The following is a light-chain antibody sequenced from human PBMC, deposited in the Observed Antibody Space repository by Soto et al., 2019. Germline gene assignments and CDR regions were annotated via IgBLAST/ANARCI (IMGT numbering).Light chain of an antibody. CDR2: KAS. V-gene: IGKV1-5*03. J-gene: IGKJ5*01. CDR1: QSISSW. CDR3: QQYDYLPRT. Sequence: ILSASVGDRVTITCRASQSISSWLAWYQQKPGKAPKILIYKASNLESGVPSRFSGSGSGTDFTFTISSLQPEDTATYYCQQYDYLPRTFGQGTRLEIK.